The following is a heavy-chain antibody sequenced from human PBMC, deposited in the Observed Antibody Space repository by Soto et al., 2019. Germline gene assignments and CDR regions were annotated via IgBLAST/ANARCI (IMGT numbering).Heavy chain of an antibody. V-gene: IGHV4-59*01. J-gene: IGHJ5*02. CDR2: IYYSGSA. CDR1: GGSISSYY. CDR3: ARLFKDWFDP. Sequence: PSETLSLTCTVSGGSISSYYWSWIRQPPGKGLEWIGYIYYSGSANYNPSLKSRVTISVDTSKNQFSLKLSSVTAADTAVYYCARLFKDWFDPWGQGTLVTVSS.